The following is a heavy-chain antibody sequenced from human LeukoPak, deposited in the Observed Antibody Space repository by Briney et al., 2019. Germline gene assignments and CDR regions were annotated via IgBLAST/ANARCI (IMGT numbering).Heavy chain of an antibody. CDR3: ARKSTVRRTSEFDY. Sequence: WASVRVSRKASGYTFTGYYMNWVRPAPAQGVEWLGWINPNSGDTKYAQKFLGRVTMTSDTSINTGYMALSSLTSDDTAVYYCARKSTVRRTSEFDYWGQGSLVTVSS. CDR1: GYTFTGYY. V-gene: IGHV1-2*02. CDR2: INPNSGDT. D-gene: IGHD3-10*02. J-gene: IGHJ4*02.